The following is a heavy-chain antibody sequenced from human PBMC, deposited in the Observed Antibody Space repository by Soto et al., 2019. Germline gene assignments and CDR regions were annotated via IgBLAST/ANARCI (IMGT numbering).Heavy chain of an antibody. J-gene: IGHJ5*02. CDR2: INPSGGST. CDR3: ARNQDEYSSSTSNWFDP. D-gene: IGHD6-13*01. CDR1: GYTFTSYY. V-gene: IGHV1-46*03. Sequence: ASVKVSCKASGYTFTSYYVHWVRQAPGQGLEWMGIINPSGGSTSYAQKFQGRVTMTRDTSTSTVYMELSSLRSEDTAVYYCARNQDEYSSSTSNWFDPWGQGTLVTVSS.